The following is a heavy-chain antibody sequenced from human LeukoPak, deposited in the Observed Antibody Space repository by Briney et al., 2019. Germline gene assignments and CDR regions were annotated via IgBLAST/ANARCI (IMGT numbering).Heavy chain of an antibody. CDR2: ISGSGSPM. J-gene: IGHJ4*02. CDR1: GFTFSSYE. Sequence: GGSLRLSCAASGFTFSSYEMNWVRQAPGKGLEWVSSISGSGSPMYYADSVKGRFIISRDNAKDSVSLQMNSLRAEDTAVYFCARDRGISAGSDFDYWGQGTLVTVSS. D-gene: IGHD6-13*01. V-gene: IGHV3-48*03. CDR3: ARDRGISAGSDFDY.